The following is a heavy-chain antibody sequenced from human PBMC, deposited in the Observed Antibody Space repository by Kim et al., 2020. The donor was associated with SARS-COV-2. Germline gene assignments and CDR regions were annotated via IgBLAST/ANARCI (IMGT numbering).Heavy chain of an antibody. CDR1: GFTFSSYG. CDR2: IWYDGSNK. Sequence: GGSLRLSCAASGFTFSSYGMHWVRQAPGKGLEWVAVIWYDGSNKYYADSVKGRFTISRDNSKNTLYLQMNSLRAEDTAVYYCARDPRDNYDFWSGYANYYYYGMDVWVQGTTVTVSS. CDR3: ARDPRDNYDFWSGYANYYYYGMDV. D-gene: IGHD3-3*01. V-gene: IGHV3-33*08. J-gene: IGHJ6*02.